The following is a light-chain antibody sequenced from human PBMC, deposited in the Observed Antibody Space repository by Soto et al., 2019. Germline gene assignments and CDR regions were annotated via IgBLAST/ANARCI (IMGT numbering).Light chain of an antibody. CDR3: QQYGNSRGT. J-gene: IGKJ1*01. CDR2: GAS. Sequence: GLTQSPCTLSLSPRERATLSCRASQTVSSNYLAWYQQKPGQAPSLLISGASSRATGIPDRFSGGGSETDFTLTISRLEPEDSAVYYCQQYGNSRGTFGQGTKVDIK. CDR1: QTVSSNY. V-gene: IGKV3-20*01.